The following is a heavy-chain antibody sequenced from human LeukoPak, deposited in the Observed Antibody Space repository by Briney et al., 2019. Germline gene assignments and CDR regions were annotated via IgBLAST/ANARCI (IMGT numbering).Heavy chain of an antibody. D-gene: IGHD3-22*01. CDR1: GYSFTSYW. CDR3: ARGRTYYYDSSGYSLFDY. V-gene: IGHV5-51*01. J-gene: IGHJ4*02. CDR2: IYPGDSDT. Sequence: GESLKISCKGSGYSFTSYWIGWVRQMPGKGLEWMGIIYPGDSDTRYSPSFQGQVTISADKSISTAYLQWSSLKASDTAMYYCARGRTYYYDSSGYSLFDYWGQGTLVTVSS.